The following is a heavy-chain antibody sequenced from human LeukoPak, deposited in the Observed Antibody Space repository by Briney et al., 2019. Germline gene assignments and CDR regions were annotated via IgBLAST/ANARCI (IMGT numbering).Heavy chain of an antibody. D-gene: IGHD6-13*01. V-gene: IGHV3-21*01. CDR3: ARGYSSSWYDLYYFDY. CDR2: ISSRGSYI. J-gene: IGHJ4*02. CDR1: GFTFSSYG. Sequence: GGSLRLSCAASGFTFSSYGMSWVRQPPGKGLEWVSSISSRGSYIYYADSVKGRFAISADNAMNSLYLQMNSLRAEDTAVYYCARGYSSSWYDLYYFDYWGQGTLVTVSS.